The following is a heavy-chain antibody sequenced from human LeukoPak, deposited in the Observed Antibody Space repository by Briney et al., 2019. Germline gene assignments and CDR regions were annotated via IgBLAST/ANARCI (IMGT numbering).Heavy chain of an antibody. CDR2: IYKTGST. Sequence: SETLSLTCTVSGDSITSGGYYWTWIRQRPGKGLEWIGYIYKTGSTYYNPSLKSRVTMSVDTSRNQFSLKLNSVTAADTAVYYCASHYYGSGSKNWFGPWGQGTLVTVSS. CDR3: ASHYYGSGSKNWFGP. CDR1: GDSITSGGYY. D-gene: IGHD3-10*01. J-gene: IGHJ5*02. V-gene: IGHV4-31*03.